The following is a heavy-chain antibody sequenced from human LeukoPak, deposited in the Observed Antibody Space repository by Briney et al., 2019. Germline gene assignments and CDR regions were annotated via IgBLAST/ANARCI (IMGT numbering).Heavy chain of an antibody. V-gene: IGHV3-73*01. CDR2: MRSKADNYAT. CDR3: TRVTTVAASDFDY. CDR1: GFTFSGSA. J-gene: IGHJ4*02. Sequence: GGSLRLSCAASGFTFSGSAIHWVRQASGKGLEWVGRMRSKADNYATEYVAAVKGRFIISRDDSKNTTFLQMNSLKTEDTAVYYCTRVTTVAASDFDYWGQGTQVTVSA. D-gene: IGHD2-15*01.